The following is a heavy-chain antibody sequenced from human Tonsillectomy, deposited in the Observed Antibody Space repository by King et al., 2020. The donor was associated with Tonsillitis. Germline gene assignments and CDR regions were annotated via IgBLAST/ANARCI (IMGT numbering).Heavy chain of an antibody. J-gene: IGHJ4*02. V-gene: IGHV3-53*01. CDR3: AIDYGVPVGGVK. D-gene: IGHD3-16*01. CDR1: GFTVSRNY. Sequence: VQLVESGGGLIQPGGSLRLSCAASGFTVSRNYMSWVRPAPGKGLEWVSVIYSGGSTYYVDSVKGRFTIPRDNSKNTLFLQMNSLGAEDTAVYYCAIDYGVPVGGVKWGQGTLVTVSS. CDR2: IYSGGST.